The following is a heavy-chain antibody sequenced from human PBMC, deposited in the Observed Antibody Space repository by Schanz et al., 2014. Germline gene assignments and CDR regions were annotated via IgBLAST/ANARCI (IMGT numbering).Heavy chain of an antibody. CDR1: GFTFSSCA. J-gene: IGHJ4*02. Sequence: VRVVESGGGLVKPGGSLRLSCAASGFTFSSCAMSWVRQAPGKGLEWVSAISSSGSSTFYADSVKGRFTISRDNSKSTLYLQMNSLSAEDTAIYHCASSRSSSGNYDYWGQGNLVTVSS. D-gene: IGHD6-19*01. V-gene: IGHV3-23*04. CDR3: ASSRSSSGNYDY. CDR2: ISSSGSST.